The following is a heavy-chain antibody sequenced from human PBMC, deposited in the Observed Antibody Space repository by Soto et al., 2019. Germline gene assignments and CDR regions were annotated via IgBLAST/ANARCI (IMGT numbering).Heavy chain of an antibody. CDR1: GYAFTTYG. CDR2: ISAHNGNT. D-gene: IGHD1-1*01. Sequence: QVHLVQSGAEVKKPGASVKVSCQASGYAFTTYGITWVRQAPGQGLEWMGWISAHNGNTNYAQKLQGRVTVTRDTSTSTAYMELRSLRSDDTAVYYCARGRYGDYWGQGALVTVPS. J-gene: IGHJ4*02. CDR3: ARGRYGDY. V-gene: IGHV1-18*01.